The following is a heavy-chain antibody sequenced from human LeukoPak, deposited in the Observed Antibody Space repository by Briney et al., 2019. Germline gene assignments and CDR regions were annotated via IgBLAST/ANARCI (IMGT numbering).Heavy chain of an antibody. CDR2: IKTDGSTT. J-gene: IGHJ4*02. D-gene: IGHD7-27*01. CDR1: GFTFSSYW. CDR3: ARLAGEVKDF. Sequence: PGGSLRLSCAASGFTFSSYWMHWVRQAPGKGLVWVSHIKTDGSTTNYADSVKGRFTISRDNAKNTLYLQMNSLRVEDTALYYCARLAGEVKDFWGQGTLVTVSS. V-gene: IGHV3-74*01.